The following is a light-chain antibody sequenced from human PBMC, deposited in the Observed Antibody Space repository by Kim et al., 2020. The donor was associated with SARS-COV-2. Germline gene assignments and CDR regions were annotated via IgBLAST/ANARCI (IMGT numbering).Light chain of an antibody. Sequence: GQKVTISCSGTTSNIGRNLVFWYQHLPGTAPKLLIYDNDNRPSGIPDRFSGSKSGTSATLDITGLQTGDEADFYCGTWDNSLGSWVLGTGTKVTVL. CDR1: TSNIGRNL. CDR3: GTWDNSLGSWV. CDR2: DND. V-gene: IGLV1-51*01. J-gene: IGLJ1*01.